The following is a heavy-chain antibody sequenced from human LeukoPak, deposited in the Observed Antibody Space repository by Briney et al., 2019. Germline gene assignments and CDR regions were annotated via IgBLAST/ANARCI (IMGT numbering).Heavy chain of an antibody. CDR1: GYTFTSYY. Sequence: GASVKVSCKASGYTFTSYYMHWVRQAPGQGLEWMGIINPSGGSTSHAQKFQGRVTMTRDASTSTVYMELSSLRSEDTAVYYCARDRHYYDSSGYYREYYFDYWGQGTLVTVSS. CDR2: INPSGGST. D-gene: IGHD3-22*01. J-gene: IGHJ4*02. CDR3: ARDRHYYDSSGYYREYYFDY. V-gene: IGHV1-46*01.